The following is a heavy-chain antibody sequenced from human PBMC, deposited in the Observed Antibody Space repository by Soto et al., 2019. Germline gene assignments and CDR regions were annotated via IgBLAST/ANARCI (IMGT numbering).Heavy chain of an antibody. CDR1: GYTFTSYA. J-gene: IGHJ6*02. CDR2: INAGNGNT. V-gene: IGHV1-3*01. D-gene: IGHD2-2*02. Sequence: ASVKVSCKASGYTFTSYAMHWVRQAPGQRLEWMGWINAGNGNTKYSQKFQGRVTITRDTSASTAYMELSSLRSEDTAVYYCARVDEGCSSTSCYNDYYYGMDVWGQGTKVTVSS. CDR3: ARVDEGCSSTSCYNDYYYGMDV.